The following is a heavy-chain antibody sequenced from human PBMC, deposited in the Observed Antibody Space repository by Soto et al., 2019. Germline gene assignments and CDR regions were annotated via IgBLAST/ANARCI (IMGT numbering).Heavy chain of an antibody. J-gene: IGHJ4*02. V-gene: IGHV2-5*02. D-gene: IGHD3-9*01. Sequence: ITLKESGPPLVKPTQTLTLTCSFSGFSLTANGVGVGWVLQPPGLALDWLAMVYWDDDKHYSASLRSRVSITKDTSKSQVVLTMTNMDPVDTGTYYCATLTGSHWGQGDLVTVSS. CDR1: GFSLTANGVG. CDR2: VYWDDDK. CDR3: ATLTGSH.